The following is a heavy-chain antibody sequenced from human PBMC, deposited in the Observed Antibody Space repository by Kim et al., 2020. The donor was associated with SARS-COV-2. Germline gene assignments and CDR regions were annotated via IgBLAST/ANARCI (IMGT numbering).Heavy chain of an antibody. J-gene: IGHJ6*02. V-gene: IGHV1-18*04. CDR2: ISAYNGNT. D-gene: IGHD2-8*02. CDR3: ARDRGGVSRRSGMDV. CDR1: GYTFTSYG. Sequence: ASVKVSCKASGYTFTSYGISWVRQAPGQGLEWMGWISAYNGNTNYAQKLQGRVTMTTDTSTSTAYMELRSLRSDDTAVYYCARDRGGVSRRSGMDVWGQGTTVTVSS.